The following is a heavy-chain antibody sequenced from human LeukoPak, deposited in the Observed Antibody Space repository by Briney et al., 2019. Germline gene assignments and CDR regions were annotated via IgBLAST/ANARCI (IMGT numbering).Heavy chain of an antibody. J-gene: IGHJ6*03. CDR3: ARAREDTATTNGYFYYSYYYMDV. V-gene: IGHV4-61*02. CDR1: GDSITIGKYY. Sequence: SETLSLTCIVSGDSITIGKYYYRWTRQPATKGLEWIGRIYADGTYYEPSLKSRVTISIDTSKNQFSLKMTSVTAADTAVYYCARAREDTATTNGYFYYSYYYMDVWGKGTTVTVSS. D-gene: IGHD5-18*01. CDR2: IYADGT.